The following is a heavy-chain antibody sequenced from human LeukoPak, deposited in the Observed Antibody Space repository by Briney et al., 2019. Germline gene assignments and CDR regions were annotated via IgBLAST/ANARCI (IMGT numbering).Heavy chain of an antibody. J-gene: IGHJ4*02. CDR2: MNPNSGNT. D-gene: IGHD3-22*01. CDR3: AGGSSGYFLFDY. CDR1: GYTFTSYD. Sequence: GASVKVSCKASGYTFTSYDINWVRQATGQGLEWMGWMNPNSGNTGYAQKFQGGVTMTRNTSISTAYMELSSLRSEDTAVYYCAGGSSGYFLFDYWGQGTLVTVSS. V-gene: IGHV1-8*01.